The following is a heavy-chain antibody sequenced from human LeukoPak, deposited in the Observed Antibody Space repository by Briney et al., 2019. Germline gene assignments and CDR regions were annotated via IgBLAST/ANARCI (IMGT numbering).Heavy chain of an antibody. CDR1: GFTFSSYW. Sequence: GRSLRLSCAASGFTFSSYWMHWVRQAPGKGLVWVSRINSDGSSTSYADSVKGRFTISRDNAKNTLYLQMNSLRAEDTAVYYCARDTESGYDYFDYWGQGTLVTVSS. J-gene: IGHJ4*02. CDR3: ARDTESGYDYFDY. CDR2: INSDGSST. V-gene: IGHV3-74*01. D-gene: IGHD5-12*01.